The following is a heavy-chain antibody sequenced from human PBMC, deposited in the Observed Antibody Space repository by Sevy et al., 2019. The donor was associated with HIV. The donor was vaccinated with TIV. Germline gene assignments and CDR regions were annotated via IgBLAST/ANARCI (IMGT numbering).Heavy chain of an antibody. J-gene: IGHJ6*02. D-gene: IGHD4-4*01. CDR1: GFIFRSNG. V-gene: IGHV3-30*18. Sequence: GSLRLSCAAPGFIFRSNGMHWVRQAPGKGLEWVAVISYDGGHMYYADSVKGRFTISRDNSKNTMYLQMNSLRSEDTAVYYCAKDEGAVTTFGVFYYYGMDVWGQGTTVTVSS. CDR2: ISYDGGHM. CDR3: AKDEGAVTTFGVFYYYGMDV.